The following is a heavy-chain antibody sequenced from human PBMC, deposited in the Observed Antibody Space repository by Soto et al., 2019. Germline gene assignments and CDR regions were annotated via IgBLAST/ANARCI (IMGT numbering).Heavy chain of an antibody. D-gene: IGHD3-3*01. J-gene: IGHJ4*02. CDR3: ARVTFSGVFGVVIPEYYFDY. Sequence: SETLSLTCTVSGGSISSYYWSWIRQPPGKGLEWIGYIYYSGSTNYNPSLKSRVTISVDTSKNQFSLKLSSVTAADTAVYYCARVTFSGVFGVVIPEYYFDYWGQGTPVTVSS. V-gene: IGHV4-59*01. CDR1: GGSISSYY. CDR2: IYYSGST.